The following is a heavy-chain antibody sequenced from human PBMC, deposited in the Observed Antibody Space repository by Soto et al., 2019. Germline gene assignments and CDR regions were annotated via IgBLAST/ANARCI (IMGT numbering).Heavy chain of an antibody. V-gene: IGHV4-39*01. J-gene: IGHJ4*02. D-gene: IGHD1-7*01. CDR3: ARRTFEGMELHYFDY. CDR1: GGSISSSSYY. Sequence: SETLSLTCTVSGGSISSSSYYWGWIRQPPGKGLEWIGSIYYSGSTYYNPSLKSRVTISVDTSKNQFSLKLSSVTAADTAVYYCARRTFEGMELHYFDYWGQGTLVTVSS. CDR2: IYYSGST.